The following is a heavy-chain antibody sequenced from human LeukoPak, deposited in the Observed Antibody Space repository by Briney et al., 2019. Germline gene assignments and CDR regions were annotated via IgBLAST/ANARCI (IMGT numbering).Heavy chain of an antibody. Sequence: TLSLTCTVSGGSISSSSYYWGWIRQPPGKGLEWIGSIYYSGSTYYNPSLKSRVTISVDTSKNQFSLKLSSVTAADTAVYYCARERGGVFDYWGQGTLVTVSS. CDR3: ARERGGVFDY. CDR1: GGSISSSSYY. J-gene: IGHJ4*02. CDR2: IYYSGST. D-gene: IGHD3-10*01. V-gene: IGHV4-39*07.